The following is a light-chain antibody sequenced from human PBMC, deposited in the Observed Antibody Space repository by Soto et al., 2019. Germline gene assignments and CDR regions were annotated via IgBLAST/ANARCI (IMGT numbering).Light chain of an antibody. CDR1: QTISSW. CDR2: KAS. Sequence: DMQMTQSPSTVSGSIGDRVTITCRASQTISSWLAWYQQQPGKAPKLLIYKASTFNSGVPSRFSGSGSGTEFTLTISRLQPDDFATYYCQHYNSYSEAFGQGTKVDI. J-gene: IGKJ1*01. CDR3: QHYNSYSEA. V-gene: IGKV1-5*03.